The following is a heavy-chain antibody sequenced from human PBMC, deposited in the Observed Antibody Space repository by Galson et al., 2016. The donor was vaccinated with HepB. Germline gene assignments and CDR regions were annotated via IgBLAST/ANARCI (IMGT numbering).Heavy chain of an antibody. CDR3: AREGIFGSGWFYLDS. CDR2: IWSDGSNK. D-gene: IGHD6-19*01. Sequence: ASGFTLSGYIMNWVRQAPGKGLEWVAGIWSDGSNKFHADSVKGRFTISRDNSKNTLWLQLNSLRAEDTALYYCAREGIFGSGWFYLDSWGQGTLVTVSS. CDR1: GFTLSGYI. V-gene: IGHV3-33*08. J-gene: IGHJ4*02.